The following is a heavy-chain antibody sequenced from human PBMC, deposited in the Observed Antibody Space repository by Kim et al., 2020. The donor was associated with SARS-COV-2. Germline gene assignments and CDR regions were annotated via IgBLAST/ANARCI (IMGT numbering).Heavy chain of an antibody. CDR3: ARDPHSGYDVWRGN. CDR1: GGTFSSYA. Sequence: SVKVSCKASGGTFSSYAISWVRQAPGQGLEWMGRIIPILGIANYAQKFQGRVTITADKSTSTAYMELSSLRSEDTAVYYCARDPHSGYDVWRGNWGQGTLVTVSS. J-gene: IGHJ4*02. CDR2: IIPILGIA. V-gene: IGHV1-69*04. D-gene: IGHD5-12*01.